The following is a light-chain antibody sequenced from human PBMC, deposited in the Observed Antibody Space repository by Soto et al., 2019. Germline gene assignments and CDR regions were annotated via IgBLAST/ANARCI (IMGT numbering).Light chain of an antibody. CDR2: GAF. CDR1: QSAGNF. Sequence: EIVMTQSPATLSVSPGETASLSCRASQSAGNFLAWYQQKPGQAPRLLIYGAFNRATGIPARFSGSGSGTDFTLTISSLEPEDSAVYYCQQYDNWPPYTFGQGTKVDIK. V-gene: IGKV3D-15*01. J-gene: IGKJ2*01. CDR3: QQYDNWPPYT.